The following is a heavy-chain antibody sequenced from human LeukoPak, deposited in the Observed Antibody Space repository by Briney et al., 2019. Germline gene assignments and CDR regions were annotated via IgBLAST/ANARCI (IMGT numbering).Heavy chain of an antibody. CDR2: IYYSGST. Sequence: SETLSLTCTVSGGSISSSSYYWGWIRQPPGKGLEWIGSIYYSGSTYYNPSLKSRVTISVDTSKNQFSLKLSSVTAADTAVYYCATDAYYYDSSGYSTSVHYFDYWGQGTLVTVSS. V-gene: IGHV4-39*02. CDR3: ATDAYYYDSSGYSTSVHYFDY. CDR1: GGSISSSSYY. J-gene: IGHJ4*02. D-gene: IGHD3-22*01.